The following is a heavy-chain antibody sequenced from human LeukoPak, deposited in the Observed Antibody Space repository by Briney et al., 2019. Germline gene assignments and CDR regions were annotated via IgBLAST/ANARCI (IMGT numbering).Heavy chain of an antibody. CDR1: GGSISSGGYS. CDR2: IYHSGST. J-gene: IGHJ4*02. Sequence: SETLSLTCAVFGGSISSGGYSWSWIRQPPGKGLEWIGYIYHSGSTYYNPSLKSRVTISVDRSKNQFSLKLSSVTAADTAVYYCARGVAVAGTDYWGQGTLVTVSS. V-gene: IGHV4-30-2*01. CDR3: ARGVAVAGTDY. D-gene: IGHD6-19*01.